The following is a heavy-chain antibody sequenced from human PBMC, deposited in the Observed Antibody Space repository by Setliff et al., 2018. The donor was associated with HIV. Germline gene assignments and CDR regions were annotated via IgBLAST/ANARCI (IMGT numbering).Heavy chain of an antibody. Sequence: GGSLRLSCAASGFTLRSYWLSWVRQAPGKGLEWVASINEDGSEKNYVDSVKGRFTISRDNAKNSLFLQVNSLRAEDTAVYYCAREYYDSSGYYRFNYWGQGTLVTVSS. CDR2: INEDGSEK. V-gene: IGHV3-7*01. CDR1: GFTLRSYW. CDR3: AREYYDSSGYYRFNY. J-gene: IGHJ4*02. D-gene: IGHD3-22*01.